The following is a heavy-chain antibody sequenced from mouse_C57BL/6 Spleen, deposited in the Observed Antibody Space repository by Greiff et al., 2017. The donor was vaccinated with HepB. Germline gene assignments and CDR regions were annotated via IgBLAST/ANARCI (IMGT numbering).Heavy chain of an antibody. CDR1: GYTFTSYW. V-gene: IGHV1-7*01. CDR3: ARWPYYGSSSYYFDY. CDR2: INPSSGYT. J-gene: IGHJ2*01. Sequence: VQLQQSGAELAKPGASVKLSCKASGYTFTSYWMHWVNQRPGQGLEWIGYINPSSGYTKYNQKFKDKATLTAEKSSSTAYMQLSSLTYEDSAVYYCARWPYYGSSSYYFDYWGQGTTLTVSS. D-gene: IGHD1-1*01.